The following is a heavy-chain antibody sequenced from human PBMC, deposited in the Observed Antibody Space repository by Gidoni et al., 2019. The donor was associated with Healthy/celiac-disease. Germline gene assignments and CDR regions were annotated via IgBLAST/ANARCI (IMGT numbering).Heavy chain of an antibody. CDR2: INHSVST. CDR3: ARASSTCYSSSSMCSGEDY. J-gene: IGHJ4*01. D-gene: IGHD6-6*01. CDR1: GGSFSGYY. V-gene: IGHV4-34*01. Sequence: QVQLQQWGAGLLKPSETLSLTCAVYGGSFSGYYWSWIRQPPGKGLELIGEINHSVSTNYNPSLNSRVTISVDTSKNQFPLKLSSVPAADTAVYYCARASSTCYSSSSMCSGEDYWGHGTLVTVSS.